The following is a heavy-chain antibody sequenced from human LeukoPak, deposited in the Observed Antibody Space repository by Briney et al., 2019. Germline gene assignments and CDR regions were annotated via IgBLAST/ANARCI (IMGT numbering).Heavy chain of an antibody. Sequence: KPSETLSLNCTVSGGSITSYYWHWIRQPPGKGLEWIGYIYYSGSTNYNPSLKSRVTISVDTSRNQFSLKLHSVTAADTAVYYCARDRGRATWFDPWGQGTAVTVSS. CDR3: ARDRGRATWFDP. CDR2: IYYSGST. CDR1: GGSITSYY. D-gene: IGHD3-10*01. J-gene: IGHJ5*02. V-gene: IGHV4-59*01.